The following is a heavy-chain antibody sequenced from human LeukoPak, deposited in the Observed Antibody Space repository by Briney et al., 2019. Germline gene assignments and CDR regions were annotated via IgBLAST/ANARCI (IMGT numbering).Heavy chain of an antibody. Sequence: ASVKVCCKASGYTFTSYGISWVRQAPGQGLEWMGWISAYNGNTNYAQKLQGRVTMTTDTSTSTAYMELRSLRSDDTAVYYCARERGSSSWLFTYYYYYGMDVWGQGTTVTVSS. V-gene: IGHV1-18*01. CDR3: ARERGSSSWLFTYYYYYGMDV. J-gene: IGHJ6*02. CDR1: GYTFTSYG. D-gene: IGHD6-13*01. CDR2: ISAYNGNT.